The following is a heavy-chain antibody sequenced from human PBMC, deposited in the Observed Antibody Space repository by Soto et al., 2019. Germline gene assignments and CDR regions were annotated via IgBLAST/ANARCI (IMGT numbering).Heavy chain of an antibody. CDR1: GGTFSSYS. Sequence: QVQLVQSGAEVKKPGSSVKVSCKASGGTFSSYSINWVRQAPGQGLEWMGEIIPIFGTANYAQKFQGRVTITAGEYTSKAYLELSSLRSEDTAVYYCARDGGRHSGGIDYWGQGTLVTVSS. J-gene: IGHJ4*02. D-gene: IGHD1-26*01. CDR2: IIPIFGTA. V-gene: IGHV1-69*01. CDR3: ARDGGRHSGGIDY.